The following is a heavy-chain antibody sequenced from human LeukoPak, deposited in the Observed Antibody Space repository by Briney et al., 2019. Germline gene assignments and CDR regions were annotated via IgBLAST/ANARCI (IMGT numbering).Heavy chain of an antibody. J-gene: IGHJ5*02. CDR1: RGTFSGYY. V-gene: IGHV4-34*01. Sequence: SSETLSLTCAVYRGTFSGYYWSWIRQPPGKGLEWIGEINHSGSTMYNPSLKSRVTISVDTSKNQFSLKLNSVTAADTAVYYCARVNNGGTMALAYCGGDCYFNWFDPWGQGTLVTVSS. CDR3: ARVNNGGTMALAYCGGDCYFNWFDP. D-gene: IGHD2-21*02. CDR2: INHSGST.